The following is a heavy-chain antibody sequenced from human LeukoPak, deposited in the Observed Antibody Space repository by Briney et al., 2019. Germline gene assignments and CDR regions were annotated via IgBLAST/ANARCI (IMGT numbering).Heavy chain of an antibody. J-gene: IGHJ4*02. D-gene: IGHD2-15*01. CDR3: AKDLTRYCSGGSCYSADY. CDR2: ITSSGTT. CDR1: GFAFKNYY. Sequence: GGSLRLSCSVSGFAFKNYYMGWVRQSPGKGLQWVSSITSSGTTKFYADSVKGRFTISRDNSKNTLYLQINSVRAEDTAVYYCAKDLTRYCSGGSCYSADYWGQGTLVTVSS. V-gene: IGHV3-11*04.